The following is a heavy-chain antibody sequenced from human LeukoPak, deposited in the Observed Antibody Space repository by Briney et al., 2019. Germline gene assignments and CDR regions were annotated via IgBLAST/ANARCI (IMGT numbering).Heavy chain of an antibody. D-gene: IGHD6-6*01. J-gene: IGHJ4*02. CDR1: GGTFSSYA. Sequence: SVKVSCKASGGTFSSYAISWVRQAPGQGLEWMGGIIPIFGTANYALKFQGRVTITRNTSISTAYMELSSLRSEDTAVYYCARGQEYSSSGIDYWGQGTLVTVSS. CDR3: ARGQEYSSSGIDY. CDR2: IIPIFGTA. V-gene: IGHV1-69*05.